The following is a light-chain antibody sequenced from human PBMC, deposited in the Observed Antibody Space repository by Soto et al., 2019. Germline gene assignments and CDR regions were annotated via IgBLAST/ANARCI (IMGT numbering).Light chain of an antibody. CDR1: QSVSSSY. V-gene: IGKV3-20*01. CDR2: GAS. J-gene: IGKJ1*01. CDR3: QHFASAPRT. Sequence: GTLSLSPGERATLSCRASQSVSSSYLAWYQQKPGQTPRLLIYGASTRATGIPDRFRGSGSETDFTLTISRLEPEDFAVYYCQHFASAPRTVGQGTKVDIK.